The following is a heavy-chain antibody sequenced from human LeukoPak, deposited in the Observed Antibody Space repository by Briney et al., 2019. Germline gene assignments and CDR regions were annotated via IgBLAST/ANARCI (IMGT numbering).Heavy chain of an antibody. V-gene: IGHV3-7*01. Sequence: PGGSLRLSCAASGFTFSSYAMSWVRQAPGKGLEWVANLKQDGSEKYYVDSVKGRFTISRDNAKNSLYLQMNSLRAEDTAVYYCARGSMIVGVGAFDIWGQGTMVTVSS. CDR2: LKQDGSEK. CDR3: ARGSMIVGVGAFDI. D-gene: IGHD3-22*01. CDR1: GFTFSSYA. J-gene: IGHJ3*02.